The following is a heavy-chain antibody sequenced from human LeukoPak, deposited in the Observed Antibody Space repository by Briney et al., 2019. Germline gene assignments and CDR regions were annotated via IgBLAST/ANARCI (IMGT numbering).Heavy chain of an antibody. J-gene: IGHJ4*02. V-gene: IGHV3-72*01. Sequence: GGSLRLSCAASGFTFSDHYMDWVRQTPGKGLEWVGRIRNIANSYTTEYAASVKGRFTISRDDSKNSLYLQMNSLRAEDTAVYYCAKASIAVAEYYFDYWGQGTLVTVSS. CDR3: AKASIAVAEYYFDY. CDR1: GFTFSDHY. CDR2: IRNIANSYTT. D-gene: IGHD6-19*01.